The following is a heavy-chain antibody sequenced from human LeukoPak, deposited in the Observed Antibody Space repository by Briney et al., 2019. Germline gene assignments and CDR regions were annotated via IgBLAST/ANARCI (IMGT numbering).Heavy chain of an antibody. Sequence: ASVKVSCKASGYTFTGYYMHWVRQAPGQGLEWMGWINPNSGGTNYAQKFQGRVTMTRDTSISTAYMELSRLRSDDTAVYYCARGRINRVDSSSWYYFDYWGQGTLVTVSS. D-gene: IGHD6-13*01. CDR3: ARGRINRVDSSSWYYFDY. CDR1: GYTFTGYY. CDR2: INPNSGGT. V-gene: IGHV1-2*02. J-gene: IGHJ4*02.